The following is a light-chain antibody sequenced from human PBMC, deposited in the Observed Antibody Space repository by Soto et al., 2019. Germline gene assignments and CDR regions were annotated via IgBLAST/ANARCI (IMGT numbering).Light chain of an antibody. CDR1: QTVSSN. J-gene: IGKJ1*01. Sequence: ELVITQSPAKLSESPGARATLFCRASQTVSSNLAWYQQKPGQSPRLLIYGTSTRATGVPARFSGRGSGTEFTLSISSLQSEDFAVYYCHQYNYWPAFGQGTKVDIK. V-gene: IGKV3-15*01. CDR2: GTS. CDR3: HQYNYWPA.